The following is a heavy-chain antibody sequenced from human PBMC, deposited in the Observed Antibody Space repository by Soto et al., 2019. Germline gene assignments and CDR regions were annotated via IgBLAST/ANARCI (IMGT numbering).Heavy chain of an antibody. V-gene: IGHV4-59*01. J-gene: IGHJ2*01. CDR3: ARVVVAATPHWYFDL. CDR1: GGSLSSYY. D-gene: IGHD2-15*01. Sequence: SGTLSLTCTVSGGSLSSYYWGWIPQPPGKGLEWIGYIYYSGSTNYNPSLKSRVTISVDTSKNQFSLKLSSVTAADTAVYYCARVVVAATPHWYFDLWGRGTLVTV. CDR2: IYYSGST.